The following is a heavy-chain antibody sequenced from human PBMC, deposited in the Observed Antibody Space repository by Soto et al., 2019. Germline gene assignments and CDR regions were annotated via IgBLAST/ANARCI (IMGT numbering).Heavy chain of an antibody. CDR2: IIPIFGTA. V-gene: IGHV1-69*12. CDR1: GGTFSSYA. Sequence: QVQLVQSGAEVKKPGSSVKVSCKASGGTFSSYAISWVRQAPGQGLEWMGGIIPIFGTANYAQKFQGRVTIPADESTNKAYMDYSSLRSEHTAGYYCARGKPGLWAFDIWGQGTMVTVSS. J-gene: IGHJ3*02. CDR3: ARGKPGLWAFDI. D-gene: IGHD3-16*01.